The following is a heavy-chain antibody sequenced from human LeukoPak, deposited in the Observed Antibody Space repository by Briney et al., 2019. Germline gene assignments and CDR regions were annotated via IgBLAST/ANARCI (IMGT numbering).Heavy chain of an antibody. Sequence: PSGTLSLTCGVSGGSITSTNWWSWVRQPPGQGLEWIGEVSLSGLTNYNPSLSSRIIMALDTSKNHLSLHLTSVAAADTAVYYCSRENGAFSPFGYWGQGYLVTVLS. CDR1: GGSITSTNW. V-gene: IGHV4-4*02. J-gene: IGHJ4*02. CDR3: SRENGAFSPFGY. D-gene: IGHD2-8*01. CDR2: VSLSGLT.